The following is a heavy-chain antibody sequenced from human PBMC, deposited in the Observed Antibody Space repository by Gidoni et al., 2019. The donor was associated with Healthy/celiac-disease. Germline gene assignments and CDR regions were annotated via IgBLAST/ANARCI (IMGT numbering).Heavy chain of an antibody. D-gene: IGHD6-13*01. CDR2: IRSKANSYAT. J-gene: IGHJ5*02. Sequence: EVQLVESGGGLVQPGGSLKLSCAASGFTFSSSAMHWVRQASGKGLGWVGRIRSKANSYATAYAASVKGRFTISRDDSKNTAYLQMNSLKTEDTAVYYCTGHGGSSWGFDPWGQGTLVTVSS. CDR1: GFTFSSSA. V-gene: IGHV3-73*02. CDR3: TGHGGSSWGFDP.